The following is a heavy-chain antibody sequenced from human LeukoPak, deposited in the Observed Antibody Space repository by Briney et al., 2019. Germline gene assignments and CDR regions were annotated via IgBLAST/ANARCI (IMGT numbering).Heavy chain of an antibody. CDR1: GFPFSESA. V-gene: IGHV3-21*01. CDR2: ISSSSSYI. D-gene: IGHD1-26*01. J-gene: IGHJ5*02. Sequence: PGGSLRLSCAVSGFPFSESAMTWVRQAPGKGLEWVSSISSSSSYIYYADSVKGRFTISRDNAKNSLYLQMNSLRAEDTAVYYCARFSSGSYLNWFDPWGQGTLVTVSS. CDR3: ARFSSGSYLNWFDP.